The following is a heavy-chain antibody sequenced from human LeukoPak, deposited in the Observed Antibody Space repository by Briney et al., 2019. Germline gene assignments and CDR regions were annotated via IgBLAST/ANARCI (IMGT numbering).Heavy chain of an antibody. CDR3: ARYVEGFLDY. D-gene: IGHD5-24*01. J-gene: IGHJ4*02. CDR1: GFTFSNYW. V-gene: IGHV3-7*01. CDR2: IKQDESEK. Sequence: PGGCLRLSCAASGFTFSNYWMAWVRQAPGKGPEWVANIKQDESEKYYVDSVKGRFTISRDNAKKSLYLQMNSLRVDDTAVYYCARYVEGFLDYWGRGTLVTVSS.